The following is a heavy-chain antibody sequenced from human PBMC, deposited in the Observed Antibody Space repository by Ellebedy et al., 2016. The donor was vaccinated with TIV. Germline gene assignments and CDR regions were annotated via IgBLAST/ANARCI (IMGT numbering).Heavy chain of an antibody. D-gene: IGHD2-21*02. CDR3: AADGGAYCGGDCLGYHYSYYGMDV. CDR1: GFTFSSYS. CDR2: ISSSSSTI. J-gene: IGHJ6*02. V-gene: IGHV3-48*01. Sequence: GGSLRLSXAASGFTFSSYSINWVRQAPGKGLEWVSYISSSSSTIYYADSVKGRFTISRDNAKNSLYLQMNSLRAEDTAVYYCAADGGAYCGGDCLGYHYSYYGMDVWGQGTTVTVSS.